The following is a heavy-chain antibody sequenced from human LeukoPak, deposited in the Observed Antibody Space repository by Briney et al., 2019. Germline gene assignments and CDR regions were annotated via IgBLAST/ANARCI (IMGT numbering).Heavy chain of an antibody. CDR3: ARAPLVGSTDSYFYGMDV. J-gene: IGHJ6*02. CDR2: ISRSGGST. D-gene: IGHD1-26*01. V-gene: IGHV3-23*01. CDR1: ELHA. Sequence: GGSLRLTCAASELHAMTWVRQGPGKGLEWVSAISRSGGSTYYADSVKGRFTISRDKSNNTMYLQMNSLRAEDTAVYYCARAPLVGSTDSYFYGMDVWGQGTTVTVSS.